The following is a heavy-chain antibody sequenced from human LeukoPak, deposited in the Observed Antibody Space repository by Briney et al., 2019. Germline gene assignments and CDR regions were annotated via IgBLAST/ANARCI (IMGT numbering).Heavy chain of an antibody. CDR2: IRYDGSNK. CDR1: GFSFRNYG. V-gene: IGHV3-30*02. CDR3: ANGGLRGFDY. D-gene: IGHD3-10*01. J-gene: IGHJ4*02. Sequence: PGGSLRLSCAASGFSFRNYGMHWVRRAPGKGLEWVAFIRYDGSNKYYADSVKGRFTISRDNSKNTLYLQMNSLRAEDTAVYYCANGGLRGFDYWGQGTLVTVSS.